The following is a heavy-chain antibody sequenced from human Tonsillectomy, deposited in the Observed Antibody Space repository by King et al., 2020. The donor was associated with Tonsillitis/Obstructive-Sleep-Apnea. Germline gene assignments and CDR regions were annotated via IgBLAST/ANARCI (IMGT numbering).Heavy chain of an antibody. CDR3: AREAPSDVWSGYYYYYYYYMDV. CDR2: MNPNSGNT. Sequence: VQLVESGAEVKKPGASVKVSCKASGYTFTSYDINWVRQATGQGLEWMGWMNPNSGNTGYAQKFQGRVTMTRNTSISTAYMELSSLRSEDTAVYYCAREAPSDVWSGYYYYYYYYMDVWGKGTTVTVSS. J-gene: IGHJ6*03. V-gene: IGHV1-8*01. CDR1: GYTFTSYD. D-gene: IGHD3-3*01.